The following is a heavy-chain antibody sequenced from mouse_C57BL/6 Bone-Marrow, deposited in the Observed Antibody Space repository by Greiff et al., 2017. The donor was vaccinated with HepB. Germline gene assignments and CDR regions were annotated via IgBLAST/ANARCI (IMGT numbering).Heavy chain of an antibody. D-gene: IGHD3-2*02. J-gene: IGHJ3*01. CDR1: GYTFTSYG. V-gene: IGHV1-81*01. CDR3: ARRAAQATPFAY. Sequence: QVQLQQSGAELARPGASVKLSCKASGYTFTSYGISWVKQITGQGLEWIGEIYPRSGNTYYNEKFKGKATLTADKSSRTAYMELRSLTSEDSAVYFCARRAAQATPFAYWGQGTLVTVSA. CDR2: IYPRSGNT.